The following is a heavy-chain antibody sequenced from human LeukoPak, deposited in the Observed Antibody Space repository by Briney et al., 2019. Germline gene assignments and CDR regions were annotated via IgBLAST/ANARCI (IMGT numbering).Heavy chain of an antibody. V-gene: IGHV4-4*02. CDR3: ARDVGARLPGY. D-gene: IGHD6-6*01. J-gene: IGHJ4*02. CDR2: IYHTGNS. CDR1: GGSNTSNNW. Sequence: SETLSLTCAVSGGSNTSNNWWSWVRQSPGKGLEWIGEIYHTGNSNYNPSLKSRVTISVDKSKNQFSMKLTSVTAEDTAFYYCARDVGARLPGYWGQGILVTVSS.